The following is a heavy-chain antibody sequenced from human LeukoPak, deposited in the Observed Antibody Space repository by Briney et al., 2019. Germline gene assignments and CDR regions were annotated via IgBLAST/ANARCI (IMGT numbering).Heavy chain of an antibody. D-gene: IGHD2-2*02. Sequence: SETLSLTCAVYGGSFSGYYWSWIRQPPGKGLEWIGEINHSGSTNYNPSLKSRVTISVDTSKNQFSLKLSSVTAADTAVYYCATNSDIIVVPAAIPTETYYGVDVWGQGTTVTVSS. V-gene: IGHV4-34*01. J-gene: IGHJ6*02. CDR3: ATNSDIIVVPAAIPTETYYGVDV. CDR1: GGSFSGYY. CDR2: INHSGST.